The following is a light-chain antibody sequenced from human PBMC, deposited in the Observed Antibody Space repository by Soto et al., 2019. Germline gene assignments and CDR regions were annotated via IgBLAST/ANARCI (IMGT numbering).Light chain of an antibody. CDR3: QQYGTAPWM. V-gene: IGKV3-20*01. CDR1: QSVINSY. J-gene: IGKJ1*01. Sequence: EFVLTQSPGTLSLSSGERATLSCRASQSVINSYLAWYQQKPGQAPRLLLYGAYNRATGIPDRFSGSGSGTDFTLTISRLEPEDFAVYYCQQYGTAPWMFGQGTKVDIK. CDR2: GAY.